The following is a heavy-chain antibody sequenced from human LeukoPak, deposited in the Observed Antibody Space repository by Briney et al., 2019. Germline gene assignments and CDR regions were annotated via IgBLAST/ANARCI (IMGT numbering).Heavy chain of an antibody. CDR2: ISESGGST. D-gene: IGHD1-26*01. Sequence: GGSLRLSCAASGFSFSTYGMHWVRQAPGKGLEWVSGISESGGSTFYADSMKGRFTVSRDNAKNTLNLQMTSLRADDTAVYFCAKDLRPNNDYYLGRFDTWGQGTLVTVSS. V-gene: IGHV3-23*01. J-gene: IGHJ5*02. CDR1: GFSFSTYG. CDR3: AKDLRPNNDYYLGRFDT.